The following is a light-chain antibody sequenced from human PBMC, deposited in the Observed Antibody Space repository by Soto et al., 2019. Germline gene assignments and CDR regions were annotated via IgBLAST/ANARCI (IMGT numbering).Light chain of an antibody. J-gene: IGLJ1*01. CDR1: SSDVGGYNY. Sequence: QSVLTQPPSASGSPGQSVTISCTGTSSDVGGYNYVSWYQQHPGKAPKLIIYEVSKRPSGVPDRFSGSKSGSTASLTVSGLQAEDEADYYCSSYAGSNIHSGFGTGTKATVL. CDR2: EVS. CDR3: SSYAGSNIHSG. V-gene: IGLV2-8*01.